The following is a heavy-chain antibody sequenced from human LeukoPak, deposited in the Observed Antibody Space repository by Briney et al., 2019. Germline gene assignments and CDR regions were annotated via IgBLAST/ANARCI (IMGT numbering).Heavy chain of an antibody. CDR3: ARLSSDWDYGMDV. CDR1: GYTFIGYY. Sequence: ASVKVSCKASGYTFIGYYLHWVRQAPGQGPEWMGWINPNRGDTNYAQKFQGRVTMTRDTSVSTAYMELSRLTSDDTAVYYCARLSSDWDYGMDVWGQGTTVTVSS. J-gene: IGHJ6*02. D-gene: IGHD6-19*01. CDR2: INPNRGDT. V-gene: IGHV1-2*02.